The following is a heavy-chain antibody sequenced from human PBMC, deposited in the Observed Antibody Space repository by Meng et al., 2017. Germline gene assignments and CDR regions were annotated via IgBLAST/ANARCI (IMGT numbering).Heavy chain of an antibody. J-gene: IGHJ4*02. CDR1: GGSISSSSYY. V-gene: IGHV4-39*06. CDR2: IYYSGST. D-gene: IGHD2-15*01. CDR3: ARGERSAGVGSPSFGY. Sequence: SETLSLTCTVSGGSISSSSYYWGRIRPPPGKGLEWIGSIYYSGSTYYNPSLKSLVTISVNTSKNLFPLMLSSVTAADAAVYYCARGERSAGVGSPSFGYWGQGTLVTVSS.